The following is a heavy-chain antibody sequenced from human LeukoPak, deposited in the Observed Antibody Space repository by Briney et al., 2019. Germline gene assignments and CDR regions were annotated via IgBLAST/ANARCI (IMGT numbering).Heavy chain of an antibody. J-gene: IGHJ4*02. D-gene: IGHD4-17*01. CDR1: GGSISSSSYY. CDR3: ARHAPSTVPTWWDY. V-gene: IGHV4-39*01. Sequence: PSETLFLTCAVAGGSISSSSYYWGWIRQPPGKGLEWIGSSYYSGSTYYNASLKSRVTISVDTSKNQFSLKLTSVTAADTAVYYCARHAPSTVPTWWDYWGQGTLVTVSS. CDR2: SYYSGST.